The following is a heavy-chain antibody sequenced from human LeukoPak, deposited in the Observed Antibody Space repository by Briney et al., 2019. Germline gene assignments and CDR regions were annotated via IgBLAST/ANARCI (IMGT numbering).Heavy chain of an antibody. D-gene: IGHD2-15*01. CDR1: GGSISSYY. V-gene: IGHV4-59*01. CDR2: IYYSGST. CDR3: ARDPAYCSGGSCYLDY. J-gene: IGHJ4*02. Sequence: PSETLSLTCTVSGGSISSYYWSWLRQPPGKGLEWIGYIYYSGSTNYNPSLKSRVTISVDTSKNQFSLKLSSVTAADTAVYYCARDPAYCSGGSCYLDYWGQGTLVTVSS.